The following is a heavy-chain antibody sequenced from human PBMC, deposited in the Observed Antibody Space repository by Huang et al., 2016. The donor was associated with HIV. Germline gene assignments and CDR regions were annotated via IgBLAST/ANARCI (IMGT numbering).Heavy chain of an antibody. D-gene: IGHD3-22*01. CDR2: NNPKIVVT. V-gene: IGHV1-2*02. CDR3: ARGHTRRDFYDSSGYDFDY. J-gene: IGHJ4*02. CDR1: GYSFTAYF. Sequence: QVQLVQSGAEVKRPGASVKVSCTASGYSFTAYFIHWVRQAPGQGREWRVWNNPKIVVTHYALKVQGRVTMTSDTSSSTVYMELSGLRSDDTAVYYCARGHTRRDFYDSSGYDFDYWGQGTLVTVSS.